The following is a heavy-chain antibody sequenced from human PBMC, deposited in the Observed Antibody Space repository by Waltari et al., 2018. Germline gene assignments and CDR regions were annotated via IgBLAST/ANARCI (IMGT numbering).Heavy chain of an antibody. CDR1: GYTFTDYY. Sequence: EVQLVQSGAEVKKPGATVKISCKVSGYTFTDYYMHWVQQAPGKGLEWMGLVDPEDGETIYAEKFQGRVTITADTSTDTAYMELSSLRSEDTAVYYCATPLQHRGGYFRDAFDIWGQGTMVTVSS. CDR2: VDPEDGET. V-gene: IGHV1-69-2*01. D-gene: IGHD3-22*01. J-gene: IGHJ3*02. CDR3: ATPLQHRGGYFRDAFDI.